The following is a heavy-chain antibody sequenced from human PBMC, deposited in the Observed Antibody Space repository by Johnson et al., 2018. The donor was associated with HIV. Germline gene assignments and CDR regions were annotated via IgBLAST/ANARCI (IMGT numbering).Heavy chain of an antibody. Sequence: QVQLVESGGGVVQPGRSLRLSCAASGFTFSSFGMHWVRQAPGKGLEWVAVIWYDGSNRYYADSVKGRFTISRDNSRNTLYLQMNSLRPEDTAVYYCASLGLDLLVKAPLSVVFDAFDIWGQGTMVTVSS. D-gene: IGHD3-16*01. J-gene: IGHJ3*02. CDR3: ASLGLDLLVKAPLSVVFDAFDI. CDR1: GFTFSSFG. CDR2: IWYDGSNR. V-gene: IGHV3-33*01.